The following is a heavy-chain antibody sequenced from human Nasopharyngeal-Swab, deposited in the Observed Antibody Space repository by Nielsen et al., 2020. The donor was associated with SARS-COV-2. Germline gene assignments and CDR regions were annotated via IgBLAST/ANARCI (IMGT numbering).Heavy chain of an antibody. CDR1: GYSFRTYG. CDR2: IVGSGDISGSGGNT. J-gene: IGHJ4*02. V-gene: IGHV3-23*01. CDR3: AKDPRGPYFF. Sequence: GESLKISCVASGYSFRTYGMSWVRQAPGKGLEWVAAIVGSGDISGSGGNTYYADSVKGRFTISRDNSKNTLSLQMNSLRAEDTAVYYCAKDPRGPYFFWGQGTLVTVSS. D-gene: IGHD2/OR15-2a*01.